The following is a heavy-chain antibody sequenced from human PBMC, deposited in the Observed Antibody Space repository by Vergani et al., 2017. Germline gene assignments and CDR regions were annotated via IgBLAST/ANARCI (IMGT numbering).Heavy chain of an antibody. V-gene: IGHV1-69*11. D-gene: IGHD2-21*02. Sequence: QVQLVQSGAEVKKPGSSVKVSCKTSGDTFSSYALSWVRQAPGQGLEWMGRIIPVLGTAEYAQKFQGRVTITADESTSTAYMELSSLRSEDTAVYYCARDYTAYCGGDCDAFDIWGQGTMVTVSS. CDR3: ARDYTAYCGGDCDAFDI. CDR1: GDTFSSYA. CDR2: IIPVLGTA. J-gene: IGHJ3*02.